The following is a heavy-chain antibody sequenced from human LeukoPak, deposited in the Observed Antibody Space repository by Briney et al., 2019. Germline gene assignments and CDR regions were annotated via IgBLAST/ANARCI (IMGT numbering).Heavy chain of an antibody. CDR3: ARARASYYFDY. CDR1: GYSFTSYW. V-gene: IGHV5-51*01. J-gene: IGHJ4*02. CDR2: IYPGDSDT. D-gene: IGHD1-26*01. Sequence: GESLQISCKGSGYSFTSYWIGWVRQMPGKGLEWMGIIYPGDSDTRYSPTFQGHVTISDDTSISTAYLQWSSLTASHTAMYYCARARASYYFDYWGKGTLVAVSS.